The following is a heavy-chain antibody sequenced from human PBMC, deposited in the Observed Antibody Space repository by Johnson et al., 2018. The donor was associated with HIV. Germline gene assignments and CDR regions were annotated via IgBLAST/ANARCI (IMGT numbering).Heavy chain of an antibody. V-gene: IGHV3-9*01. D-gene: IGHD3-22*01. CDR1: GFTFDDYA. CDR3: AKDIGHDSSGYYWTGAFDI. Sequence: VQLVESGGGLVKPGGSLRLSCAASGFTFDDYAMHWVRQAPGKGLEWVSGISWNSGSIGYADSVKGRFTITRDNAKHSLYLQMNSLRAEDTALYYCAKDIGHDSSGYYWTGAFDIWGQGTMVTVSS. J-gene: IGHJ3*02. CDR2: ISWNSGSI.